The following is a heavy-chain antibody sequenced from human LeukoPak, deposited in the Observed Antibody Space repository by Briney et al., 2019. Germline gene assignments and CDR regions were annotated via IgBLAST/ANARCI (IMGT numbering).Heavy chain of an antibody. J-gene: IGHJ4*02. CDR1: GFTFSSYW. D-gene: IGHD6-6*01. Sequence: GGSLRLSCAVSGFTFSSYWMHWARQAPGKGLVWVSRIKTDGSSTGYADSVKGRFTISRDNAKNTLYLQMDSLRAEDTAVYYCARESAGAALGDWGQGTLVTVSS. CDR2: IKTDGSST. V-gene: IGHV3-74*01. CDR3: ARESAGAALGD.